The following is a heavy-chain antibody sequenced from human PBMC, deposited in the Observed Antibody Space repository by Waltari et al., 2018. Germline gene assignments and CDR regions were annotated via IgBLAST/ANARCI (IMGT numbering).Heavy chain of an antibody. V-gene: IGHV1-69*13. Sequence: QVQLVQSGAEVKKPGSSVKVSCKASGGTFSSYAISGVRQAPGQGLEWMGGIIPIFGTANYAQKFQGRVTITADESTSTAYMELSSLRSEDTAVYYCARGGEGRMVVSNSHYYFDYWGQGTLVTVSS. D-gene: IGHD2-15*01. CDR2: IIPIFGTA. CDR3: ARGGEGRMVVSNSHYYFDY. CDR1: GGTFSSYA. J-gene: IGHJ4*02.